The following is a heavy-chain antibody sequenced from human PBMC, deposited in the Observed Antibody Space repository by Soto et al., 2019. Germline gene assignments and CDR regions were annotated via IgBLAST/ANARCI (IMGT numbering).Heavy chain of an antibody. CDR3: AKKVNSGPGSQYFDY. D-gene: IGHD3-10*01. V-gene: IGHV3-23*01. CDR2: FRTGADDGTT. J-gene: IGHJ4*02. CDR1: GFTFSSYS. Sequence: GSLRLSCAASGFTFSSYSMSWVRQAPGKGLEWVSGFRTGADDGTTYYADSVKGRFTISRDISKNTLFLQMNSLRAEDTAIYYCAKKVNSGPGSQYFDYWGQGTLVTVSS.